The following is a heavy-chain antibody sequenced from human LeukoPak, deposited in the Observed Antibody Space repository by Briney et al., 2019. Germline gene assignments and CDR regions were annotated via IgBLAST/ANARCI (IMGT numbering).Heavy chain of an antibody. CDR1: GGSISSSSSY. J-gene: IGHJ4*02. V-gene: IGHV4-39*01. D-gene: IGHD3-9*01. Sequence: PSETLSLTCTVSGGSISSSSSYWGWIRQPPGKGLEWIGSIYYSGSTYYNPSLKSRVTISVDTSKNQFSLKLSSVTAADTAVYYCARLSALRYFDWLSRYFDYWGQGTLVTVSS. CDR3: ARLSALRYFDWLSRYFDY. CDR2: IYYSGST.